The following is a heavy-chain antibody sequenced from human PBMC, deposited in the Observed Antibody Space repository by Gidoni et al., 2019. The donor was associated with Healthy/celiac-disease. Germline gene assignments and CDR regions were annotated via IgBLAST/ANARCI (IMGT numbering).Heavy chain of an antibody. Sequence: VQLQESGPGLVKTSGTLSLTCAVSCGSISSSNWWSLVRQPPGKGLEWIGEIDHSGSTNYKPSLKRRVTISVDKSKNQFSLKLRSVTAADTAVYYCARDVQGIAMPDAFDIWGQGTMVTVSS. D-gene: IGHD2-2*01. CDR3: ARDVQGIAMPDAFDI. J-gene: IGHJ3*02. CDR2: IDHSGST. CDR1: CGSISSSNW. V-gene: IGHV4-4*02.